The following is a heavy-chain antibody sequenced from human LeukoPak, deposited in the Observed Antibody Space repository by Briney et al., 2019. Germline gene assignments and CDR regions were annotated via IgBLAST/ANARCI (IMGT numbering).Heavy chain of an antibody. CDR3: ARDLDYVFDY. J-gene: IGHJ4*02. CDR1: GYTFTSYG. Sequence: ASVKVSCKASGYTFTSYGISWVRQAPGHGLEWMGWINPNSGGTNYAQKFQGRVTMTRDTSISTAYMELSRLRSDDTAVYYCARDLDYVFDYWGQGTLVTVSS. D-gene: IGHD4-17*01. CDR2: INPNSGGT. V-gene: IGHV1-2*02.